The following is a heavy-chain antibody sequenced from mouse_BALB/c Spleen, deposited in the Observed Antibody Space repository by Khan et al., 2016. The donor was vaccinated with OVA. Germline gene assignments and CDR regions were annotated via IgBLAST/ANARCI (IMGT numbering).Heavy chain of an antibody. Sequence: EVKLEESGGGLVQPGGSMKLSCVASGFTFSNFWMNWVRQSPEKGLEWVAEIRLKSNNYATHYAESVKGRFTISRDDSKSSVYLQMNNFRAEDPGIYYWSRPGGYYAWFAYWGQGTLVTVSA. CDR2: IRLKSNNYAT. J-gene: IGHJ3*01. CDR1: GFTFSNFW. V-gene: IGHV6-6*02. CDR3: SRPGGYYAWFAY. D-gene: IGHD2-3*01.